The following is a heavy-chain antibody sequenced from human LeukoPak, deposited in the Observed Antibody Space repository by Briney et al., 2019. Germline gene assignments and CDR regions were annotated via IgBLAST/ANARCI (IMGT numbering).Heavy chain of an antibody. CDR1: GYSFTSYW. CDR3: ARLFSQSQPDAFDI. V-gene: IGHV5-51*01. J-gene: IGHJ3*02. CDR2: IYPGDSDT. Sequence: GESLRISCKGSGYSFTSYWISWVRQMPGKGLEWMGIIYPGDSDTRYSPSFQGQVTISADKSISTAYLQWSSLKASDTAMYYCARLFSQSQPDAFDIWGQGTMVTVSS.